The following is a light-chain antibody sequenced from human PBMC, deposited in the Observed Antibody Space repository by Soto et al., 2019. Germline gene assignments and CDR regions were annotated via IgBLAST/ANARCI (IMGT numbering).Light chain of an antibody. CDR3: HQSNSFPLT. CDR1: QGISSR. V-gene: IGKV1-12*01. CDR2: AAS. Sequence: DIQMTQSPSSVSASVGDRVTITWRASQGISSRLAWYQQKPGKAPNLLIYAASSLQSGVPSRFSGSGSETDFTLTIGSLQPEDFAPYYCHQSNSFPLTFGGGTKVEIK. J-gene: IGKJ4*01.